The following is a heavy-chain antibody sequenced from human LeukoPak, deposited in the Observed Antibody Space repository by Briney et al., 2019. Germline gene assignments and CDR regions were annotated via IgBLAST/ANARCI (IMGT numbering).Heavy chain of an antibody. Sequence: GGSLRLSCAASGFTFSSYWMDWVRQVPGKGPLCVSRIGTDGSGAAYADYVRGRFTISRDNAKNTLYLQMNSVRAKDTAVYYCARDKYGGNSNAFDIWGQGTLVAVSS. CDR3: ARDKYGGNSNAFDI. CDR2: IGTDGSGA. D-gene: IGHD4-23*01. CDR1: GFTFSSYW. V-gene: IGHV3-74*01. J-gene: IGHJ3*02.